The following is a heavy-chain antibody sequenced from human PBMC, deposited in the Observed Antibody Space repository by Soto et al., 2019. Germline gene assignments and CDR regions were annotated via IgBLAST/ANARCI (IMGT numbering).Heavy chain of an antibody. Sequence: GGSLRLSCAASGFTVSSNYMSWVRQAPGKGLGWVSVIYSGGSTYYADSVKGRFTISRDNSKNTLYLQMNSLRAEDTAVYYCASPPPRGYSYGYGAFDYWGQGTLVTVSS. CDR3: ASPPPRGYSYGYGAFDY. J-gene: IGHJ4*02. D-gene: IGHD5-18*01. V-gene: IGHV3-66*01. CDR2: IYSGGST. CDR1: GFTVSSNY.